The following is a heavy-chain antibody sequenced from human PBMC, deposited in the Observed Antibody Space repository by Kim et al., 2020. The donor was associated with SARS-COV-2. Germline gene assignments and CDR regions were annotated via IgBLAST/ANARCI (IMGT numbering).Heavy chain of an antibody. V-gene: IGHV4-39*01. CDR1: GGSISSSSYY. D-gene: IGHD6-19*01. J-gene: IGHJ6*01. Sequence: SETLSLTYTVSGGSISSSSYYWGWIRQPPGKGLEWIGSIYYSGSTYYNPSLKSRVTISVDTSKNQFSLKLSSVTAADTAVYYCARRRGERSSGWWKGYY. CDR2: IYYSGST. CDR3: ARRRGERSSGWWKGYY.